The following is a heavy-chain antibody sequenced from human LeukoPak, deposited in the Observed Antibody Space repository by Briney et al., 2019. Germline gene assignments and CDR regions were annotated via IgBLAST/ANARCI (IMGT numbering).Heavy chain of an antibody. V-gene: IGHV3-30*04. CDR1: GFTFSSYA. CDR3: ARDYYDSGGLDY. J-gene: IGHJ4*02. CDR2: ISYDGSNK. Sequence: GGSLRLSCAASGFTFSSYAMHWVRQAPGKGLEWVAVISYDGSNKYYADSVKGRFTISRDNSKNTLYLQMNSLRAEDTAVYYCARDYYDSGGLDYWGRETRVPVPS. D-gene: IGHD3-22*01.